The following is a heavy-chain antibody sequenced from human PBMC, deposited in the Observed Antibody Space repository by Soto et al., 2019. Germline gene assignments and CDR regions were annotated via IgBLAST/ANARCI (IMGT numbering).Heavy chain of an antibody. J-gene: IGHJ4*02. V-gene: IGHV3-74*01. Sequence: GGSLRLSCAASGFTFSPFWMHWVRQAPGKGLVWVSRINSDESFTNYADSVKGRFTISRDNAKNTLYLQMNSLRAGDTAVYYCAASLSGDPYPLDYWGQGTLVTVSS. CDR2: INSDESFT. CDR1: GFTFSPFW. D-gene: IGHD7-27*01. CDR3: AASLSGDPYPLDY.